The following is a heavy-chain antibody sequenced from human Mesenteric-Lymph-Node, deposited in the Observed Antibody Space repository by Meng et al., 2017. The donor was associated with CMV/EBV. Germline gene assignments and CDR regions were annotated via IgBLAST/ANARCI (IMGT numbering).Heavy chain of an antibody. Sequence: SDAPINDGAYYWILIRQLPGKGLEWIGYIYHTGTSSSSPSLESRVTISIDISKNQFSLNLRSVTAADTAVYFCARDHSTGYTGGFDPWGQGTLVTVSS. D-gene: IGHD3-22*01. CDR1: DAPINDGAYY. J-gene: IGHJ5*02. CDR2: IYHTGTS. CDR3: ARDHSTGYTGGFDP. V-gene: IGHV4-31*02.